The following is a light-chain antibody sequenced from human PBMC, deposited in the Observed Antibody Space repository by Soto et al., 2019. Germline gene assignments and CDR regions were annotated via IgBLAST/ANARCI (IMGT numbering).Light chain of an antibody. Sequence: QAVVTQESSVTVSPGGTVTLTCGSSTGVVTRDHYPNWFQQKPGQPPRALISTTTNRHSWTPARFSGSLLGDKAALTLSGVQPEDEADYYCLLYFGGPWVFGGGTKLTAL. J-gene: IGLJ3*02. CDR3: LLYFGGPWV. V-gene: IGLV7-43*01. CDR1: TGVVTRDHY. CDR2: TTT.